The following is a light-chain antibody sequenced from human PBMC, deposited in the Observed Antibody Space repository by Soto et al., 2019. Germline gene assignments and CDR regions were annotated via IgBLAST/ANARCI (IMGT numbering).Light chain of an antibody. CDR2: EVT. CDR1: SSDVGSYNR. CDR3: SSYTSSDTVV. Sequence: QSALTQSPPVSGSPGQSVTISCTGTSSDVGSYNRVSWYQQSPGTAPKLIIYEVTNRPSGVPHRFSGSKSGDTASLTISGLQAEDEADYYCSSYTSSDTVVFGGGTKLTVL. V-gene: IGLV2-18*02. J-gene: IGLJ2*01.